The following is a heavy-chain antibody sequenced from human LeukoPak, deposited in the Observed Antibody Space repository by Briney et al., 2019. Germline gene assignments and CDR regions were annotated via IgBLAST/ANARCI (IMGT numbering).Heavy chain of an antibody. V-gene: IGHV3-23*01. J-gene: IGHJ4*02. D-gene: IGHD2-15*01. Sequence: GWSLRLSCAASGFTFSSYAMSWVRLAPGKGLDLVSTISGSGGSTYYADSVKGRFTISRDNSKNTLYLQMNSLRAEDTAVYYCAKDHILLRGGRGVFDYRGQGTLVTVSS. CDR3: AKDHILLRGGRGVFDY. CDR1: GFTFSSYA. CDR2: ISGSGGST.